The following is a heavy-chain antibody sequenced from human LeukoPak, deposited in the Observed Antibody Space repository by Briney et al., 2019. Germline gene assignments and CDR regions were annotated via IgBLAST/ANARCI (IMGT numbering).Heavy chain of an antibody. CDR2: IYYSGST. J-gene: IGHJ5*02. D-gene: IGHD6-13*01. CDR3: ARQSSSWYEINWFDP. Sequence: SETLSLTCTVSGGSISSYYWSWIRQPPRKGLEWIGYIYYSGSTNYNPSLKSRVTISVDTSKNQFSLKLSSVTAADTAVYYCARQSSSWYEINWFDPWGQGTLVTVSS. V-gene: IGHV4-59*08. CDR1: GGSISSYY.